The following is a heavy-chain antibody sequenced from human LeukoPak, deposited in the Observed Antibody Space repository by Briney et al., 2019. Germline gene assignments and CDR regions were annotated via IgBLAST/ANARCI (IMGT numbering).Heavy chain of an antibody. V-gene: IGHV1-2*06. CDR1: GYPFTGYD. J-gene: IGHJ4*02. CDR3: ARAGYGDNATPFDY. CDR2: INPNIGGA. Sequence: VLVTVCCKASGYPFTGYDIHWGRQSPGHRPKCLRRINPNIGGADYAQRFQGRVTMTRDTSISTAYMELSRLRSDDTAVYYCARAGYGDNATPFDYWGRGTLVIVSS. D-gene: IGHD4-23*01.